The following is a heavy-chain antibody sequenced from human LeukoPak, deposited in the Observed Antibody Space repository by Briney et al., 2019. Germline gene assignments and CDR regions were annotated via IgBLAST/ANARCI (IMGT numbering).Heavy chain of an antibody. CDR2: IIPILGIA. Sequence: GSSVKVSCKASGGTFSSYTISWVRQAPGQGLEWMGRIIPILGIANYARKFQGRVTIPADKSTSTAYMALSSLRSEDTAVYYCARDLFLNIVVVPAAIGSSSAFDIWGQGTMVTVSS. CDR1: GGTFSSYT. V-gene: IGHV1-69*04. D-gene: IGHD2-2*02. J-gene: IGHJ3*02. CDR3: ARDLFLNIVVVPAAIGSSSAFDI.